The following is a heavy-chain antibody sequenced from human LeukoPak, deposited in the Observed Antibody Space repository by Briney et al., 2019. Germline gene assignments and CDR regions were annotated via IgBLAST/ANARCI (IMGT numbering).Heavy chain of an antibody. D-gene: IGHD2-2*01. V-gene: IGHV4-39*07. CDR1: GGSISSRTYY. Sequence: PSETLSLTCTVSGGSISSRTYYWGWIRQPPGKGLEWIGSIFYSGNTYYNPSLKSRVTMSVDTSNNQFSLKLSSVTAADTAVYYCARGDCSSTICYSPMDVWGKGTTVTVS. CDR2: IFYSGNT. CDR3: ARGDCSSTICYSPMDV. J-gene: IGHJ6*03.